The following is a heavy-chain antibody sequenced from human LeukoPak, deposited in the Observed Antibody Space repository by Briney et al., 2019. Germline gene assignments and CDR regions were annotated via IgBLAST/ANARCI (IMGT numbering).Heavy chain of an antibody. CDR3: AKLRGKDGVRDSYDV. D-gene: IGHD2-21*01. J-gene: IGHJ3*01. CDR2: ISNSGGST. Sequence: VGSLRLSCTASGFTFSNSAMTWGRQVPGKGQEWVSTISNSGGSTYYADFVKGRFTIARDNPGNTLFLQMSSLTAQKPARYYFAKLRGKDGVRDSYDVWGPGTMVTVS. CDR1: GFTFSNSA. V-gene: IGHV3-23*05.